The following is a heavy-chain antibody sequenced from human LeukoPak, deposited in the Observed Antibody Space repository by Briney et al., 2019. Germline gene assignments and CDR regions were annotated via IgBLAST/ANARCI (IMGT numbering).Heavy chain of an antibody. CDR3: AAPAYYDSSGQDY. V-gene: IGHV1-69*05. J-gene: IGHJ4*02. CDR2: IIPIFGTA. D-gene: IGHD3-22*01. Sequence: VXXAPGXGLEWMGGIIPIFGTANYAQKFQGRVTITTDESTSTAYMELSSLRSEDTAVYYCAAPAYYDSSGQDYWGQGTLVTVSS.